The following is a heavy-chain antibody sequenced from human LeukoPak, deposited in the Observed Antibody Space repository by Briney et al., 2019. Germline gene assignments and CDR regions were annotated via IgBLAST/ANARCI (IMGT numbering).Heavy chain of an antibody. CDR3: AKDWEMATILSGIDY. CDR2: ISYDGGNK. CDR1: GFTFSSYG. Sequence: PGRSLRLSCAASGFTFSSYGMHWVRQAPGKGLEWVAVISYDGGNKYYADSVKGRFTISRDNSKNTLYLQMNSLRAEDTAVYYCAKDWEMATILSGIDYWGQGTLVTVSS. D-gene: IGHD5-24*01. V-gene: IGHV3-30*18. J-gene: IGHJ4*02.